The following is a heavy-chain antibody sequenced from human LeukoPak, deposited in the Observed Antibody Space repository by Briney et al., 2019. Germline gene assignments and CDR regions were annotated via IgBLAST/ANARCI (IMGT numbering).Heavy chain of an antibody. Sequence: SVKVSCKASGGTFSSYAISWVRQAPGQGLEWMGGIIPIFGTANYAQKFQGRVTITTDESTSTAYMGLSSLRSEDTAVYYCARALIEYYYDSSGYSNWFDPWGQGTLVTVSS. D-gene: IGHD3-22*01. J-gene: IGHJ5*02. CDR2: IIPIFGTA. V-gene: IGHV1-69*05. CDR1: GGTFSSYA. CDR3: ARALIEYYYDSSGYSNWFDP.